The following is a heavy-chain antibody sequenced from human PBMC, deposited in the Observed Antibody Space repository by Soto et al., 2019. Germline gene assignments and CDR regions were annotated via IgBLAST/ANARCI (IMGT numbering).Heavy chain of an antibody. D-gene: IGHD3-10*02. CDR3: VRDFGGYFRTGYMDV. CDR1: GCSFSTYS. V-gene: IGHV3-21*02. Sequence: EVQLVESGGGLVKPGGSLRLSCAASGCSFSTYSMNWVRQAPGKGLEWVSSINDDSTYIYYAGSVRGRFTISRDNAEDSLYLQMNSLSAEDTAVYYCVRDFGGYFRTGYMDVWGDGAPVTVSS. J-gene: IGHJ6*03. CDR2: INDDSTYI.